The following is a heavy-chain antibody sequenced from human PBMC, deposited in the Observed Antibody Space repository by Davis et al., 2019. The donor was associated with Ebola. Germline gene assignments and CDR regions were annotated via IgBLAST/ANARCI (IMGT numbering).Heavy chain of an antibody. D-gene: IGHD3-10*01. V-gene: IGHV3-30*03. Sequence: GGSLRLSCAASGFTFSSYSMNWVRQAPGKGLEWVAVISYDGSNKYYADSVKGRFTISRDNSKNTLYLQMNSLRAEDTAVYYCARGRGTYYYYGMDVWGQGTTVTVSS. CDR2: ISYDGSNK. CDR3: ARGRGTYYYYGMDV. J-gene: IGHJ6*02. CDR1: GFTFSSYS.